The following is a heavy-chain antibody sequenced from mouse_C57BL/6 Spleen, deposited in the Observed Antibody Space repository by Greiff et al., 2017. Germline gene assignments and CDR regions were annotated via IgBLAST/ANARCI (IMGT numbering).Heavy chain of an antibody. CDR3: TPNYYGSSYWYFDV. D-gene: IGHD1-1*01. J-gene: IGHJ1*03. Sequence: EVQLVESGAELVRPGASVKLSCTASGFNIKDYYMHWVKQRPEQGLEWIGRIDPEDGDTEYAPKFQGKATMTADTSSNTAYLQLSSLTSEDTAVYYCTPNYYGSSYWYFDVWGTGTTVTVSS. CDR2: IDPEDGDT. CDR1: GFNIKDYY. V-gene: IGHV14-1*01.